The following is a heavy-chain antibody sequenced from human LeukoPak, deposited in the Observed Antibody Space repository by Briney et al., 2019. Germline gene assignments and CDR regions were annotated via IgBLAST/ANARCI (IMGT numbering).Heavy chain of an antibody. V-gene: IGHV1-46*01. CDR3: ARDNSVGDNAWWFDP. D-gene: IGHD1-26*01. J-gene: IGHJ5*02. Sequence: ASVKVSCKASGYTFTSYYMHWVRQAPGQGFEWMGLINPTGGSTGYAQKFQGRVTMTRDMSTSTDYMELSSLRSEDTAIYYCARDNSVGDNAWWFDPWGQGTLVTVSS. CDR2: INPTGGST. CDR1: GYTFTSYY.